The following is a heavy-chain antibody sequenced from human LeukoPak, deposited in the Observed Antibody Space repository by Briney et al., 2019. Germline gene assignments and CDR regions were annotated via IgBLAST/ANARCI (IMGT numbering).Heavy chain of an antibody. Sequence: PSETLSLTCTVSGGSISSSSYYWGWIRQPPGNGLEWIGSMYYSGSPHYNPSLKSRVSISVDTSKNQFSLKLSSVTAADTAVYYCASQSSGSYFNCFDPWGQGTLVTVSS. CDR2: MYYSGSP. D-gene: IGHD3-10*01. J-gene: IGHJ5*02. CDR1: GGSISSSSYY. CDR3: ASQSSGSYFNCFDP. V-gene: IGHV4-39*01.